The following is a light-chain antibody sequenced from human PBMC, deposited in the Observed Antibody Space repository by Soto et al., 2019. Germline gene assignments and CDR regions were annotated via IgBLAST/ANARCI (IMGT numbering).Light chain of an antibody. V-gene: IGLV1-51*01. CDR3: GTWDGSRNWV. Sequence: QSALTQSPSVSAAPGQKVTISCSGTSSNIGNNYVAWYQQFPETAPKLLFSDNIKRPSGIPDRFSGSKSGTSATLVITGLQTGDEADYYCGTWDGSRNWVFGGGTKLTVL. J-gene: IGLJ3*02. CDR2: DNI. CDR1: SSNIGNNY.